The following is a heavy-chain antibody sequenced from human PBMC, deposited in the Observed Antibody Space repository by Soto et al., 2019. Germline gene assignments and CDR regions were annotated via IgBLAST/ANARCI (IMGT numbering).Heavy chain of an antibody. CDR2: IYYTGTT. J-gene: IGHJ4*02. CDR1: GTSIRGYY. Sequence: QVQLQESGPGLIKPSETLSVTCSVSGTSIRGYYWTWIRQPPGKGLEWIGYIYYTGTTKYNPSLKSRVTISVDTSKNQCSLRLNAVAAADTAVYYCAREVSSFGSNHFDSWGQGALVTVSS. CDR3: AREVSSFGSNHFDS. V-gene: IGHV4-59*01. D-gene: IGHD3-10*01.